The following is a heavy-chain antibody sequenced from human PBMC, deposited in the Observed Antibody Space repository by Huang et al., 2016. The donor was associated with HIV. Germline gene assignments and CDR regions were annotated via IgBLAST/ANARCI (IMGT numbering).Heavy chain of an antibody. J-gene: IGHJ4*02. Sequence: EVQLVESGGGLVQPGGSLRLSCAASGFSISSDWMHGVRQAPGKGLGWGSRSNSDGRSTSYADSVKGRFTISRDNAKNTLYLQMNSLRAEDTAVYYCARDPRIQSWLNFFDYWGQGTLVSVSS. D-gene: IGHD3-22*01. CDR2: SNSDGRST. CDR3: ARDPRIQSWLNFFDY. CDR1: GFSISSDW. V-gene: IGHV3-74*01.